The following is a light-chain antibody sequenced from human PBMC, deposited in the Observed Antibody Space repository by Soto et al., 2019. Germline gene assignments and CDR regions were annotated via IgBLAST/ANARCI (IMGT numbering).Light chain of an antibody. J-gene: IGKJ1*01. CDR1: QSVGSY. V-gene: IGKV3-11*01. Sequence: EIVLTQSPATLSLSPGERATLSCRASQSVGSYLAWYQQRPGQAPRLLIYDASNRATGIPARFSGSGSGTDFTLTIGSLEPEDFAVYYCQQRSYWPGTFGQGTKVEIK. CDR3: QQRSYWPGT. CDR2: DAS.